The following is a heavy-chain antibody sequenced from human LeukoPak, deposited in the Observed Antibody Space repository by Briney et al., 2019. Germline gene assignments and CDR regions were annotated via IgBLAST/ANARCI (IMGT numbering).Heavy chain of an antibody. CDR1: GFTFSSYS. J-gene: IGHJ4*02. V-gene: IGHV3-48*04. CDR2: ISSSSSTI. CDR3: ARDQGGGQSY. D-gene: IGHD3-16*01. Sequence: GGSLRLSCAASGFTFSSYSMNWVRQAPGKGLEWVSYISSSSSTIYYADSVKGRFTISRDNAKNSLYLQMNSLRAEDTAVYYCARDQGGGQSYWGQGTLVTVSS.